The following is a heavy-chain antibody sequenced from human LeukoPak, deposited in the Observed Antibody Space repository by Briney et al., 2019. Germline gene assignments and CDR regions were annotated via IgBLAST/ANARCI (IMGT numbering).Heavy chain of an antibody. CDR1: GYTFTGYY. V-gene: IGHV1-2*02. Sequence: ASVKVSCKASGYTFTGYYMHWVRQAPGQGLEWMGWINPNSGGTNYAQKFQGRVTMTRDTSISTAYMELSRLRSDDTAVYYCARVAAAGTYRWFDPWGQGTLVTVSS. D-gene: IGHD6-13*01. CDR2: INPNSGGT. J-gene: IGHJ5*02. CDR3: ARVAAAGTYRWFDP.